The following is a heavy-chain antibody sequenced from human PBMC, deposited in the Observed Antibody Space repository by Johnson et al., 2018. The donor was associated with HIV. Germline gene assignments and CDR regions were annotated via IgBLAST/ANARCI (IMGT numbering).Heavy chain of an antibody. CDR2: ITIDGDDT. J-gene: IGHJ3*02. CDR3: AIKAAFNDAFDI. D-gene: IGHD6-25*01. V-gene: IGHV3-23*04. CDR1: GFPFSRFV. Sequence: MQLVESGGGLVQPGGSLSLSCAGSGFPFSRFVMTWVRQAPGKGLEWVSAITIDGDDTNYADSVKGRFIISRDNSKNTLSLQMNNLRAEDTALYYCAIKAAFNDAFDIWGQGTMVTVSS.